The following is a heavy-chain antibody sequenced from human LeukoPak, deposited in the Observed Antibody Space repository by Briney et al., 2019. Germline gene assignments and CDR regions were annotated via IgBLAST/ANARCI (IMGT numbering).Heavy chain of an antibody. CDR1: GGSISSSSYY. J-gene: IGHJ4*02. Sequence: PSETLSLTCTVSGGSISSSSYYWGWIRQPPGKGLEWIGSIYYSGSTYYNPSLKSRVTISVDRSKNQFSLKLSSVTAADTAVYYCARGGYDSSGYPFWFDYWGQGTLVTVSS. D-gene: IGHD3-22*01. CDR2: IYYSGST. CDR3: ARGGYDSSGYPFWFDY. V-gene: IGHV4-39*07.